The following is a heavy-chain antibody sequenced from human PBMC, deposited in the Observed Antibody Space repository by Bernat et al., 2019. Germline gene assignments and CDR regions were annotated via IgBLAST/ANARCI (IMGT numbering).Heavy chain of an antibody. V-gene: IGHV3-66*01. CDR1: GFTVSSNY. Sequence: EVQLVESGGGLVQPGGSLRLSCAASGFTVSSNYMSWVRQAPGKGLEWVSVIYSGCSTYYADSVKGRFTISRDNSKNTLYLQMNSLRAEDTAVYYCTAGIGVFIAVAGTPSRDYWGQGTLVTVSS. D-gene: IGHD6-19*01. J-gene: IGHJ4*02. CDR2: IYSGCST. CDR3: TAGIGVFIAVAGTPSRDY.